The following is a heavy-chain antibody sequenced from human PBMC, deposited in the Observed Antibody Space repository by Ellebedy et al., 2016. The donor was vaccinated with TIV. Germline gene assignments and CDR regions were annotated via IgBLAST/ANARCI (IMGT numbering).Heavy chain of an antibody. CDR1: GFTFSTYN. Sequence: GESLKISXAASGFTFSTYNMNWVRQAPGKALEWVSNINSRSSVIYYADSVKGRFTISRDNAKDSLFLQMNSLRAEDTAVYYCVRDRRYCSTSTCHSYYYAMDVWGPGTTVTVS. D-gene: IGHD2-2*01. V-gene: IGHV3-48*01. J-gene: IGHJ6*02. CDR2: INSRSSVI. CDR3: VRDRRYCSTSTCHSYYYAMDV.